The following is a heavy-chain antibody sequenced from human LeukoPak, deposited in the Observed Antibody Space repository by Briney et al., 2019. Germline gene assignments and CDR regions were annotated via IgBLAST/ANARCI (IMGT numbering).Heavy chain of an antibody. CDR2: ISGSGGST. CDR1: GFTFSSYA. V-gene: IGHV3-23*01. Sequence: HPGGPLRLSCAASGFTFSSYAMSWVRQAPGKGLEWVSAISGSGGSTYYADSVKGRFTISRDNSKNTLYLQMSSLRAEDTAVYYCAKDKERAVASNGGDYWGQGTLVTVSS. CDR3: AKDKERAVASNGGDY. J-gene: IGHJ4*02. D-gene: IGHD6-19*01.